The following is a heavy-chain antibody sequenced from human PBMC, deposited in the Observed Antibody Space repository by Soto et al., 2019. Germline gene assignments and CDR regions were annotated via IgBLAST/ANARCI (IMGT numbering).Heavy chain of an antibody. Sequence: SETLSLTCTVSGGSLSSSGYYWGWIRQPPGKGLEYIGSIYYSGSTYYNPSLKSRGTISVDTSKNYFSLKLRSVTAADTAVYYCARQAHHDNWFDPWGQGTLVTVSS. CDR2: IYYSGST. J-gene: IGHJ5*02. V-gene: IGHV4-39*01. CDR1: GGSLSSSGYY. CDR3: ARQAHHDNWFDP.